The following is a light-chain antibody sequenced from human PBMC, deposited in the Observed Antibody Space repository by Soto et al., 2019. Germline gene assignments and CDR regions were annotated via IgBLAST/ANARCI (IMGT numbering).Light chain of an antibody. CDR2: DVT. CDR3: CSYAGRYTWV. CDR1: SRDVGGYNY. V-gene: IGLV2-11*01. J-gene: IGLJ3*02. Sequence: QSALTQPRSVSGSPGQSVTISCTGTSRDVGGYNYVSWYQQYSDKAPKLMIYDVTKRPSGVPDRFSGSKSGNTASLTISGLQAEDEADYYCCSYAGRYTWVFGGGTKVTVL.